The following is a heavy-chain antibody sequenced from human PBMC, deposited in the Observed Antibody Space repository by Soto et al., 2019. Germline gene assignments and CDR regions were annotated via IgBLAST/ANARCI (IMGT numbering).Heavy chain of an antibody. CDR3: ARGQWELPGSIYYYGMDV. Sequence: SLRLSCAVSGFTLSSYTMNWVRQAPGKGLEWVSSISSSSSYMYYADSLKGRFTISRDNAKNSLYLQMNSLRAEDTAVYYCARGQWELPGSIYYYGMDVWGQGTTVTSP. D-gene: IGHD1-26*01. V-gene: IGHV3-21*01. CDR2: ISSSSSYM. CDR1: GFTLSSYT. J-gene: IGHJ6*02.